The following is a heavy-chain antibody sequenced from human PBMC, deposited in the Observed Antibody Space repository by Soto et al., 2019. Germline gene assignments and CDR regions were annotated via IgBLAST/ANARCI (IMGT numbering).Heavy chain of an antibody. CDR1: GGSVSSSNW. CDR2: IDHSGSA. CDR3: ARVPVVVVSADDAFDI. V-gene: IGHV4-4*02. D-gene: IGHD2-21*02. Sequence: QGKRQESGPGLVKHAGSLSLTCAVSGGSVSSSNWWSWVRQAPGKGLEWMGEIDHSGSAHYNPSLKSRATISLDKSKNQFSLRLTSVTAADTAVYYCARVPVVVVSADDAFDIWGPGTRVIVSS. J-gene: IGHJ3*02.